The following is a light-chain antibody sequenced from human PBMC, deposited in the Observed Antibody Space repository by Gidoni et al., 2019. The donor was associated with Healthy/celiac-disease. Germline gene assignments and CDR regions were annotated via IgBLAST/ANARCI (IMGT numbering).Light chain of an antibody. J-gene: IGKJ5*01. Sequence: PGERATLSGRASQSVSSYLAWYQKKPGQDPRLLIYDASNRATGIPARFRGSGSGTDFTLTISSLEPEDFAVYYCQQRSNWPSFGQGTRLEIQ. CDR2: DAS. CDR1: QSVSSY. V-gene: IGKV3-11*01. CDR3: QQRSNWPS.